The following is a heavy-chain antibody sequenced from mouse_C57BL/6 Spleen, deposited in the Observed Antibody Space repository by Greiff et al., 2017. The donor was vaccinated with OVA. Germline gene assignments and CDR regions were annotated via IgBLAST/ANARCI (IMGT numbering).Heavy chain of an antibody. V-gene: IGHV1-53*01. CDR3: ARPGYDYDWYFDV. J-gene: IGHJ1*03. CDR2: INPRNGGT. CDR1: GYTFTSYW. D-gene: IGHD2-4*01. Sequence: QVQLQQPGTELVKPGASVKLSCKASGYTFTSYWMHWVKQRPGQGLEWIGNINPRNGGTNYNEKFKSKATLTVDKSSSTAYMQLSSLTSEDSAVYYCARPGYDYDWYFDVWGTGTTVTVSS.